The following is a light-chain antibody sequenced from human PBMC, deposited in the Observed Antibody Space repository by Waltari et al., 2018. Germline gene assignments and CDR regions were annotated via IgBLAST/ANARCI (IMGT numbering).Light chain of an antibody. Sequence: DIQMTQSPSTLSASVGDRVSITCRASQNMNSYLAWYHQKPGKAPKLLIYGSSSLESGVPLRFSGPASGTEFTLTISSLQPDDFATYYCHRYDSFPNTFGQGTK. V-gene: IGKV1-5*01. CDR3: HRYDSFPNT. J-gene: IGKJ2*01. CDR2: GSS. CDR1: QNMNSY.